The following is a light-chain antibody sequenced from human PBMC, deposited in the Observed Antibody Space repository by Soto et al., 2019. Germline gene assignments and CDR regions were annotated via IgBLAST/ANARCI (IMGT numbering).Light chain of an antibody. Sequence: QSVLTQPPSVSAAPGQKVSISCSGSTSNIGSDYVSWYQHLPGTAPRLHIYDNNKRPSGIPDRFSGSKSGTSATLGITGLQTGDEADYYCATWDSSLNGVIFGGGTKLTVL. J-gene: IGLJ2*01. CDR1: TSNIGSDY. V-gene: IGLV1-51*01. CDR2: DNN. CDR3: ATWDSSLNGVI.